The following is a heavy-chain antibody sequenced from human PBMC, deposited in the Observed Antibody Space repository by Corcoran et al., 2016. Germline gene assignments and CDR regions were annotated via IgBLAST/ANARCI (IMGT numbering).Heavy chain of an antibody. CDR3: ARQSSGSAHSGVYNTWFDP. V-gene: IGHV5-51*01. CDR1: GYSFANDW. D-gene: IGHD1-26*01. CDR2: INPADSDT. Sequence: EVQLVQSGAEVKKPGESLTISCKASGYSFANDWIGWVRQMPGKGLEWMGIINPADSDTRYSQSFRGQVIISADKSINTAYLQWSSLKASDTAIYYCARQSSGSAHSGVYNTWFDPWGQGTLVTVSS. J-gene: IGHJ5*02.